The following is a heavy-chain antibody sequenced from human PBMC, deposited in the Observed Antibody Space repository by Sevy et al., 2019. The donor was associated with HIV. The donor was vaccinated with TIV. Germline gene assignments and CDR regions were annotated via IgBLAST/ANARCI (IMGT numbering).Heavy chain of an antibody. CDR3: ARDAGGYGAYADY. CDR1: GFTFSNYG. V-gene: IGHV3-33*01. J-gene: IGHJ4*02. CDR2: IWYDGSNK. Sequence: GGSLRLSCAASGFTFSNYGMHWVRQAPVKGLEWVAIIWYDGSNKYYADSVKGRFTISRDNSKNTLYLQMNSLRAEDTAVYYCARDAGGYGAYADYWGQGTLVTVSS. D-gene: IGHD5-12*01.